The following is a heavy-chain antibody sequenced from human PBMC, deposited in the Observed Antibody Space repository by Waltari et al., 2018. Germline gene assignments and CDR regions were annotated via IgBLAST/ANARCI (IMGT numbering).Heavy chain of an antibody. Sequence: QVQLQQWGAGLLKPSETLSLTCAVYGGSFSGYYWSWIRQPPGKGLEWIGEINHRGSTNYNPAPKSRVTISVDTSKNQFSLKLSSVTAADTAVYYWARGGNYYYGMDVWGQGTTVTVSS. V-gene: IGHV4-34*01. CDR1: GGSFSGYY. CDR2: INHRGST. CDR3: ARGGNYYYGMDV. J-gene: IGHJ6*02.